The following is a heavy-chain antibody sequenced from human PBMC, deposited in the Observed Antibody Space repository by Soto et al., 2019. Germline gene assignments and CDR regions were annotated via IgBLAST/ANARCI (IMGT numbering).Heavy chain of an antibody. V-gene: IGHV3-23*01. CDR3: AGNYR. D-gene: IGHD3-16*02. J-gene: IGHJ4*02. Sequence: GGSLILSCVVSGFSVSNYGMRWVRQAPGKGLEWVSDISGGGGNTYYADSVKGRFTISRDNSKNTLYLQMNSLRDEDTAEYYCAGNYRWGQGTLVTVSS. CDR2: ISGGGGNT. CDR1: GFSVSNYG.